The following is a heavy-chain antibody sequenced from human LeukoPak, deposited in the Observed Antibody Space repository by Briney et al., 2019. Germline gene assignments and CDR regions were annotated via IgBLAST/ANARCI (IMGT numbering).Heavy chain of an antibody. Sequence: ASVKVSCKASGYTFTGYYMHWVRQAPGQGLEWMGWINPNSGGTNYAQKFQGRVTMTRDTSISTAYMELSRLRSEDTAVYYCARGGPGIAAAGTSYYYYYGMDVWGQGTTVTVSS. CDR1: GYTFTGYY. V-gene: IGHV1-2*02. CDR2: INPNSGGT. J-gene: IGHJ6*02. D-gene: IGHD6-13*01. CDR3: ARGGPGIAAAGTSYYYYYGMDV.